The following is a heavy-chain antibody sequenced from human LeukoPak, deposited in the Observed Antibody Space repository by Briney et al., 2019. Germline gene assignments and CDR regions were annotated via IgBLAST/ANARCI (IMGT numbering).Heavy chain of an antibody. CDR1: EFNFDRYT. J-gene: IGHJ4*02. CDR3: AKELDTMFFDY. D-gene: IGHD3-10*02. Sequence: GGSLRLSCATSEFNFDRYTIHWVRQAPGKGLEWVSLAGWAGGTTFYSDSVRGRFTISRDSGRKSVYLQVNSLTTDDTAFYFCAKELDTMFFDYWGQGALVTVSS. CDR2: AGWAGGTT. V-gene: IGHV3-43*01.